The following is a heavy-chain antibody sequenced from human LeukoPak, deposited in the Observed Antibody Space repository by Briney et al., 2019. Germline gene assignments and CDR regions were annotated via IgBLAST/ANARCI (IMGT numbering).Heavy chain of an antibody. CDR2: IFPSGGEI. J-gene: IGHJ4*02. CDR3: AKVAKYYYGPETYYFFEQ. CDR1: GFTFSTFA. V-gene: IGHV3-23*01. D-gene: IGHD3-10*01. Sequence: PGGSLRLSCAASGFTFSTFARIWVRQPPGKGLEWVSSIFPSGGEIHYADSVRGRFTISRDYAKNSLYLQMNSLRVEDTAVYYCAKVAKYYYGPETYYFFEQWGQGTPVTASP.